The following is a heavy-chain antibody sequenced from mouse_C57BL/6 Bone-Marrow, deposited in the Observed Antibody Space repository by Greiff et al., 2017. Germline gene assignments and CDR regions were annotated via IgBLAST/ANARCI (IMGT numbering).Heavy chain of an antibody. D-gene: IGHD2-5*01. CDR3: ARWGSNYVDWYFDV. CDR2: IYPRSGNT. J-gene: IGHJ1*03. Sequence: QVQLQQSGAELARPGASVKLSCKASGYTFTSYGISWVKQRPGQGLEWIGEIYPRSGNTYYNEKFKGKATLTADKSSSTAYMELRSLTSEDSAVYFWARWGSNYVDWYFDVWGTGTTVTVSA. V-gene: IGHV1-81*01. CDR1: GYTFTSYG.